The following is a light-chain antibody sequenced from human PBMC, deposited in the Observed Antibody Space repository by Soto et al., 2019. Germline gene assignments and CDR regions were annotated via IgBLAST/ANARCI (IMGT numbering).Light chain of an antibody. CDR1: SSDVGGYNY. V-gene: IGLV2-14*01. CDR3: SSYTDNSTLV. J-gene: IGLJ1*01. Sequence: QSVLTQPASVSGSPGQSITISCTGTSSDVGGYNYVSWYQQHPDKAPKLILYEVSNRPSGVSNRFSGSKSGNTASLTLSGLQTEDGADYYCSSYTDNSTLVFGTGTKVTVL. CDR2: EVS.